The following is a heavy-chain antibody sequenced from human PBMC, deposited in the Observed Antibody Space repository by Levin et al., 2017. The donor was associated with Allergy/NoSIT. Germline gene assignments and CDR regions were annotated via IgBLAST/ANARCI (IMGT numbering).Heavy chain of an antibody. CDR3: AHRKMGSNIYVDYLSRAFDI. J-gene: IGHJ3*02. D-gene: IGHD4-11*01. CDR1: GFSLNTSGVS. CDR2: IYWNDDK. V-gene: IGHV2-5*01. Sequence: SGPTLVKPKQTLTLTCTFSGFSLNTSGVSVGWIRQPPGKALEWLTVIYWNDDKRYSPPMKNRLTITKDTSKNQVVLTMTNMDPVDTGTNYCAHRKMGSNIYVDYLSRAFDIWGQGTMVTVSS.